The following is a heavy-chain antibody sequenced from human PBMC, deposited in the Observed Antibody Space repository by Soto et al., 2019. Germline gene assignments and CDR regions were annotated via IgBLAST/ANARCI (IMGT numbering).Heavy chain of an antibody. CDR2: IDYSGNI. D-gene: IGHD2-21*01. Sequence: QLQLQESGPGLVKPSETLSLTCNASGGSITSSGSAWGWIRQSPGKGLEWIGTIDYSGNIYYIPSLKSRITISVNTSKNQISLKLRSVTAADTAVYYCVRRIHKQGVEYYFDSCGQGTLVTVSS. CDR1: GGSITSSGSA. V-gene: IGHV4-39*01. J-gene: IGHJ4*02. CDR3: VRRIHKQGVEYYFDS.